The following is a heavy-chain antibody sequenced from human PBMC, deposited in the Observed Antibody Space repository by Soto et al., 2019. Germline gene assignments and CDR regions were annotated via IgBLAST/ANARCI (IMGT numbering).Heavy chain of an antibody. J-gene: IGHJ4*02. CDR3: ARVGYCSSTPCWPIGYFEY. D-gene: IGHD2-2*01. Sequence: QVQLQESGPGLVKPSETLSLTCTVSGDSISSFYWTWIRQPPGKGLEWVGYIFSSGSTNYNPSLKSRVTISVDTSENQFSLKLTSATAADTAVYYCARVGYCSSTPCWPIGYFEYWGQGTLVTVSS. CDR2: IFSSGST. CDR1: GDSISSFY. V-gene: IGHV4-59*01.